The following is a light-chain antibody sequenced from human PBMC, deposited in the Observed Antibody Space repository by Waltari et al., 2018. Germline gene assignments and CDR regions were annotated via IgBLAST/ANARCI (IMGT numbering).Light chain of an antibody. Sequence: DIVMTQSPESLAVSLGERVTINCKSSESVLYSSNNKNHLAWYQQKPGQPPKLLLYWASTRKSGVPDRFSGSGSETDFTLTVTSLQAEDVAVYYCQQYYSTPLTFGGGTKVEI. CDR2: WAS. CDR3: QQYYSTPLT. V-gene: IGKV4-1*01. J-gene: IGKJ4*01. CDR1: ESVLYSSNNKNH.